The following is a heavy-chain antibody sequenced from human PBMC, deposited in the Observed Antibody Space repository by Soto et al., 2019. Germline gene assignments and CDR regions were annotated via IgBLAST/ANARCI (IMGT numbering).Heavy chain of an antibody. CDR2: ISGSGGST. CDR3: AKDIRVRAALYGMDV. J-gene: IGHJ6*02. D-gene: IGHD6-13*01. V-gene: IGHV3-23*01. CDR1: RLTCNNYA. Sequence: HPGVSLRRSFASSRLTCNNYAVSWFRQSTGKGLEWVSAISGSGGSTYYADSVKGRFTISRDNSKNTLYLQMNSLRAEDTAIYYCAKDIRVRAALYGMDVWGQGTTVTVSS.